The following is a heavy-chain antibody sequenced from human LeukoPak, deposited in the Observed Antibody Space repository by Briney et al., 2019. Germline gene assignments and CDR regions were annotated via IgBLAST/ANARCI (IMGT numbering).Heavy chain of an antibody. CDR2: NYYSGST. J-gene: IGHJ6*03. CDR3: ARVQRKIFGVVITYYMDV. Sequence: SETLSLTCTVSGGSISSYYWSWIRQPPGKGLEWIGYNYYSGSTNYNPSLKSRVTISVDTSKNQFSLKLSSVTAADTAVNYCARVQRKIFGVVITYYMDVWGKGTTVTVSS. D-gene: IGHD3-3*01. V-gene: IGHV4-59*01. CDR1: GGSISSYY.